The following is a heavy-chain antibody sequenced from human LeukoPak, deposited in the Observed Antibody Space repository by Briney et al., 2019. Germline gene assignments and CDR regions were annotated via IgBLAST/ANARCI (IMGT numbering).Heavy chain of an antibody. CDR1: GFTFSSSG. D-gene: IGHD3-22*01. J-gene: IGHJ4*02. CDR3: AKDPYDNAEHYFDY. Sequence: GGSLRLSCAASGFTFSSSGMHWVRQAPGKGLEWVAFIRYDGNNKYYADSVKGRFTISRDNSKNTLYLQMNSLRAEDTAVYYCAKDPYDNAEHYFDYRGQGTLVTVSS. CDR2: IRYDGNNK. V-gene: IGHV3-30*02.